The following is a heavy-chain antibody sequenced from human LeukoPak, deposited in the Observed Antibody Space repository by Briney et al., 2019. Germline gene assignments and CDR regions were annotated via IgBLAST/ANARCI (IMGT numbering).Heavy chain of an antibody. D-gene: IGHD5-18*01. CDR1: GYTFTGYY. Sequence: ASVTVSCKASGYTFTGYYMHWVRQAPGQGLEWMGWINPNSGGTNYAQKFQGRVIITRDTSISTAYMELSSLRSDDTAVYYCARIYKGDSYGNYWGQGTLVTVSS. V-gene: IGHV1-2*02. CDR2: INPNSGGT. CDR3: ARIYKGDSYGNY. J-gene: IGHJ4*02.